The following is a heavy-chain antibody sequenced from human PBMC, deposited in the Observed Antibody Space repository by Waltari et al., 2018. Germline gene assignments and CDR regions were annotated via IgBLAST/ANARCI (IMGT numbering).Heavy chain of an antibody. CDR1: GGSLSGYH. V-gene: IGHV4-34*02. CDR2: INDSGRT. J-gene: IGHJ6*03. CDR3: ARVFGYYYYYMDV. Sequence: QVQLQQWVAGLLKPSETLSLTCDVSGGSLSGYHWTWIRQPPGNGLEWIGEINDSGRTTYNPSLESRVTVAIDTANNQFSLRVRSVTAADTAVYYCARVFGYYYYYMDVWGKGTTVTISS. D-gene: IGHD3-3*01.